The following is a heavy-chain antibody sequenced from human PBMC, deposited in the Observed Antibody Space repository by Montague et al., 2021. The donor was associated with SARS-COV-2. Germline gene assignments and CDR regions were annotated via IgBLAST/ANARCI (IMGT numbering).Heavy chain of an antibody. J-gene: IGHJ6*02. CDR1: GGSISGFY. D-gene: IGHD2-8*01. CDR3: ARLLRSCTNGVCRTYYYYALDV. Sequence: SETLSLTCTVSGGSISGFYWSWIRQPPGKGLEWIGYIYYGGSTXXXPSXXXRVAVSVDRSKNQVSLKLTSVTAADTAVYYCARLLRSCTNGVCRTYYYYALDVWGQGTTVTVSS. CDR2: IYYGGST. V-gene: IGHV4-59*01.